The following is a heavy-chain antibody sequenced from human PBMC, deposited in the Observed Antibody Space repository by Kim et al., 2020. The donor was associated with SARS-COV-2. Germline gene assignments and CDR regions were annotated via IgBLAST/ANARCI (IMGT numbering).Heavy chain of an antibody. D-gene: IGHD5-18*01. Sequence: SETLSLTCTVSGGCISSYYWSWIRQPPGKGLEWIGYIYYSGSTNYNPSLKSRVTISVDTSKNQFSLKLSSVTAADTAVYYCARGDSYGPHQGAYGMDVWG. CDR3: ARGDSYGPHQGAYGMDV. CDR2: IYYSGST. J-gene: IGHJ6*01. CDR1: GGCISSYY. V-gene: IGHV4-59*13.